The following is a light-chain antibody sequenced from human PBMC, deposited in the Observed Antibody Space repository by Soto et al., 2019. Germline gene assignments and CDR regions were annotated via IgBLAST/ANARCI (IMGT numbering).Light chain of an antibody. Sequence: QSVLTQPASVSGSPGQSITISCTGTSNDVGGYNLVSWYQQHPGKAPKLMIYEGSKRPSGVSNRFSGSKSGNTASLTISGLQAEHEADYYCWSYAGSSTVVFGGGTKLTVL. V-gene: IGLV2-23*01. J-gene: IGLJ2*01. CDR2: EGS. CDR1: SNDVGGYNL. CDR3: WSYAGSSTVV.